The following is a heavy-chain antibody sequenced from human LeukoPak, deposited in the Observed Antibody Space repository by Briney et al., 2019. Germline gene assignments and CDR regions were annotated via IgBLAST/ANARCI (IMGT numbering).Heavy chain of an antibody. CDR2: MSGNGGST. CDR1: DFTFSSYV. CDR3: GRDARGITGIPFDC. Sequence: GGSLRLSCAASDFTFSSYVMSWVRQAPGKGLEWVSAMSGNGGSTYYADSVKGRFTISRDNFKNTLYLQMNSLRAEDTAVYYCGRDARGITGIPFDCWGQGTLVTVSS. V-gene: IGHV3-23*01. D-gene: IGHD1-14*01. J-gene: IGHJ4*02.